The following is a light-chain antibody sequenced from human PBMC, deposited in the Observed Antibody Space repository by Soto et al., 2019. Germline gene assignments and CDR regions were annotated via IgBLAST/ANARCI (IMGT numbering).Light chain of an antibody. CDR1: QSVSSN. CDR3: HQHNNWWT. V-gene: IGKV3-15*01. J-gene: IGKJ1*01. CDR2: GAS. Sequence: EVVMTQSPATLSVSPGERATLSCRASQSVSSNLAWYQQKPGQAPRLLIYGASTRAAGIPARFSGSGSGTDFTLTITILQSEDFGVYYCHQHNNWWTFGQGTKVEIK.